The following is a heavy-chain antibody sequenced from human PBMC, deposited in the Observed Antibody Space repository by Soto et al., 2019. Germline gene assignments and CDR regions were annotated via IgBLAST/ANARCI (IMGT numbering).Heavy chain of an antibody. CDR3: ARDHNWAFDY. CDR2: ICYGSNPTV. CDR1: GCTFKDYS. J-gene: IGHJ4*02. D-gene: IGHD3-16*01. V-gene: IGHV3-48*02. Sequence: EGALRLSCSVSGCTFKDYSVNWVRQAPGKGLEWVSYICYGSNPTVYYADSVKGRFTISRDTAKNSLFLQMDSLRDEDTAVYYCARDHNWAFDYWGQGTPVTASS.